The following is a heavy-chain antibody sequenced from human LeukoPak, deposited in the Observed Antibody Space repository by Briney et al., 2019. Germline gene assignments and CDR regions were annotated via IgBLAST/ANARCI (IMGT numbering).Heavy chain of an antibody. V-gene: IGHV3-9*01. CDR1: GFPFDDYA. Sequence: GGSLRLSCAASGFPFDDYAMHSVRQATGRGLEWDSGIRWNNNDIDYADSVKGRVAISRDKAKNSLYLQMNSLRAEDTALYYCAKGGAGYYGSGSYYPFDYWGQGILVTVSS. J-gene: IGHJ4*02. CDR2: IRWNNNDI. CDR3: AKGGAGYYGSGSYYPFDY. D-gene: IGHD3-10*01.